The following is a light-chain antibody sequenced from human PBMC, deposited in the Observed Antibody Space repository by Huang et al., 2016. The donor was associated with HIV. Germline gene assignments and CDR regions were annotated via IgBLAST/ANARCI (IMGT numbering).Light chain of an antibody. CDR2: SAS. V-gene: IGKV3-11*01. CDR3: QQRGDWPLT. Sequence: EIVLTQSTATLSLSPGARVTLYGRASQSVGNSLAWYQQKPGQAPRLLIYSASNRDTDFPARFSGRGSGKNCTLTISTLEPEDFAVYYCQQRGDWPLTFGGGTKVEIK. J-gene: IGKJ4*01. CDR1: QSVGNS.